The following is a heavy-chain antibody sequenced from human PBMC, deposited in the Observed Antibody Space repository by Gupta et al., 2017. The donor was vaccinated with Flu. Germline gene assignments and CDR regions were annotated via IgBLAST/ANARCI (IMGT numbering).Heavy chain of an antibody. D-gene: IGHD1-7*01. Sequence: SYEMNWVRQAPGKGLEWVSYISTSGTIIHYRDSEKGRFTISRDNAKNSLYLEMNSLRAEDTAVYYCARPRSVTGTGTLFDPWGQGTLVTVSS. J-gene: IGHJ5*02. CDR2: ISTSGTII. CDR1: SYE. V-gene: IGHV3-48*03. CDR3: ARPRSVTGTGTLFDP.